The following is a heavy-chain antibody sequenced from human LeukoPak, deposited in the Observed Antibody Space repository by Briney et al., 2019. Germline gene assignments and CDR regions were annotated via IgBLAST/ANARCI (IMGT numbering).Heavy chain of an antibody. CDR2: INGGGDAT. CDR1: GFTFNNNA. CDR3: ARVGAVAAVDY. D-gene: IGHD6-19*01. J-gene: IGHJ4*02. Sequence: GGSLRLSCTASGFTFNNNAMSWVRQAPGKGLEWVSAINGGGDATEYTDSVKGRFTISRDNSKNTLYLQMDGLRVEDTAVYYCARVGAVAAVDYWGQGTLVTVSS. V-gene: IGHV3-23*01.